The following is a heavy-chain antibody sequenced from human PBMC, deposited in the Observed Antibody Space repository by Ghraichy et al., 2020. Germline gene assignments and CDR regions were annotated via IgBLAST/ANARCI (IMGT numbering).Heavy chain of an antibody. J-gene: IGHJ4*02. D-gene: IGHD6-19*01. CDR1: GFTFRSYG. CDR2: ISFDGSNK. CDR3: AKEWGLGYTSGYLTDY. Sequence: GSLRLSCAASGFTFRSYGMHWVRQAPGKGLEWVAVISFDGSNKYYADSVKGRFTISRDNSKNMLYLQMNSLRAEDTALYYCAKEWGLGYTSGYLTDYWGQGTLVTVSS. V-gene: IGHV3-30*18.